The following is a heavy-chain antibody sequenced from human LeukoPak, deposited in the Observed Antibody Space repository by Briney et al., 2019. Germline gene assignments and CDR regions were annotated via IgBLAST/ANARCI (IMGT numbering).Heavy chain of an antibody. CDR1: GFTFSNYW. Sequence: GGSLRLSCAASGFTFSNYWAHWVRHAPGKGLVWVSRINSDGTSTNYADSVKGRFTISRDNAKNTLYLQMNSLRAEDTAVYYCARDPPVKGVDYWGQGTLVTVSS. CDR2: INSDGTST. D-gene: IGHD3-16*01. J-gene: IGHJ4*02. CDR3: ARDPPVKGVDY. V-gene: IGHV3-74*01.